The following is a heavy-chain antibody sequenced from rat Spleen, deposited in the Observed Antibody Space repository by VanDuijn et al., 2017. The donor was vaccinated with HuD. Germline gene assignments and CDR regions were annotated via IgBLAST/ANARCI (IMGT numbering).Heavy chain of an antibody. Sequence: EVQLVESGGGLVQPGRSLKLSCVASGFIFNNYWMNWIRQAPTKGLEWVATISYGDSSGHSSTYYRNSVKGRFTISRANAKSTLNLQMDRLRSEDTATYYCARRHYGYTDYFDYWGQGVMVTVSS. CDR1: GFIFNNYW. CDR3: ARRHYGYTDYFDY. CDR2: ISYGDSSGHSST. J-gene: IGHJ2*01. D-gene: IGHD1-9*01. V-gene: IGHV5-29*01.